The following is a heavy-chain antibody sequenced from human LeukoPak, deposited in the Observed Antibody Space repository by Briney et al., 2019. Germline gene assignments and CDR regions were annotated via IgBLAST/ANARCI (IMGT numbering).Heavy chain of an antibody. J-gene: IGHJ4*02. CDR3: ASRSSIWSGYQDTLSYFDS. CDR1: GGSFSTNY. V-gene: IGHV4-59*01. CDR2: IYYSGST. Sequence: SETLSLTCTVSGGSFSTNYWSWIRQPPGRGLEWIGYIYYSGSTNYNPSLKSRVTISVDTSKNQFSLKLSSVTAADTAVYYCASRSSIWSGYQDTLSYFDSWGQGTLVTVSS. D-gene: IGHD3-3*01.